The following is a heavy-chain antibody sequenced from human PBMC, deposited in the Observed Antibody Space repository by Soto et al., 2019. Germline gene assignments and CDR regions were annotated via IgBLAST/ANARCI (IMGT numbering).Heavy chain of an antibody. D-gene: IGHD3-22*01. CDR2: IIPIFGTA. J-gene: IGHJ5*02. CDR1: GGTFSSYA. V-gene: IGHV1-69*01. CDR3: AMDYYDSSCYPHNWFDP. Sequence: QVQLVQSGAEVKKPGSSVKVSCKASGGTFSSYAISWVGQAPGQGPAWVGGIIPIFGTANYAQKFQGRVTITADESTSTAYMDLGSLGSEDTAVYYCAMDYYDSSCYPHNWFDPWGQGTLVTVSS.